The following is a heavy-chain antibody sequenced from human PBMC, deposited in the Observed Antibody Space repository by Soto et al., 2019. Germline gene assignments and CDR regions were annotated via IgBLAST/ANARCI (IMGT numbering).Heavy chain of an antibody. CDR2: ISAGNGDT. D-gene: IGHD6-19*01. J-gene: IGHJ5*02. Sequence: ASVKVSCKASGYSFTDYVMHWVRQAPGQRPEWMGWISAGNGDTKYSQNLQGRVTMTTDTSTSTAYMELRSLRSDDTAVYYCARESSVAALDPWGQGTLVTVSS. CDR3: ARESSVAALDP. V-gene: IGHV1-3*01. CDR1: GYSFTDYV.